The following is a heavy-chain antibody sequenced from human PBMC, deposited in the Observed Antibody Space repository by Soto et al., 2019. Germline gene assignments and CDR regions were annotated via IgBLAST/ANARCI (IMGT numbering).Heavy chain of an antibody. Sequence: SVKVSCKASGYTFTSYGISWERQAPGQWLEWIGWISAYNCNTNYAQKLQSRATMTTEKSVSTAKMELRPMNSADTAGDYCARKYNWFDPWGQGTLVTVSS. J-gene: IGHJ5*02. V-gene: IGHV1-18*01. CDR3: ARKYNWFDP. CDR1: GYTFTSYG. CDR2: ISAYNCNT.